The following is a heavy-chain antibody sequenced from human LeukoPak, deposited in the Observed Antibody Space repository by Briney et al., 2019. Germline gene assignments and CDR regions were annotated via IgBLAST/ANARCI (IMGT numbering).Heavy chain of an antibody. D-gene: IGHD3-22*01. V-gene: IGHV1-8*01. J-gene: IGHJ1*01. CDR1: GYTFTSYD. CDR3: ARDINYYDSSGYHLQH. Sequence: GASVKVSCKASGYTFTSYDINWVRQATGQGLEWMGWMNPNSGNTGYAQKFQDRVTMTRNTSISTAYMELSSLRSEDTAVYYCARDINYYDSSGYHLQHWGQGTLVTVSS. CDR2: MNPNSGNT.